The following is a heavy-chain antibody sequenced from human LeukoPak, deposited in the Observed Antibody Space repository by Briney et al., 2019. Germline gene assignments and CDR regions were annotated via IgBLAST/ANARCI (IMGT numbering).Heavy chain of an antibody. Sequence: GASVKVSCKASGYTFTGYYMHWVRQAPGQALEWMGRINPNSGGTNYAQKFQGRVTMTRDTSISTAYMELSRLRSDDTAVYYCARVLNDFWSGYPTKFDYWGQGTLVTVSS. D-gene: IGHD3-3*01. CDR2: INPNSGGT. CDR1: GYTFTGYY. CDR3: ARVLNDFWSGYPTKFDY. J-gene: IGHJ4*02. V-gene: IGHV1-2*06.